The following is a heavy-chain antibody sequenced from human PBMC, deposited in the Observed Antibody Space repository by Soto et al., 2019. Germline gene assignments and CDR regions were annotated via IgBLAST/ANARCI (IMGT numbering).Heavy chain of an antibody. J-gene: IGHJ6*02. V-gene: IGHV1-58*02. CDR1: GFDFGSFG. CDR3: SADRPHTAIGWPV. Sequence: SVKVSCKASGFDFGSFGIQFLRQTRGRGLEWIGWIVVASGRTNYARQFQGRVAFSRDMSSTTAYMDLYDLKSDDTAVYFCSADRPHTAIGWPVWGQGTTVTVSS. CDR2: IVVASGRT.